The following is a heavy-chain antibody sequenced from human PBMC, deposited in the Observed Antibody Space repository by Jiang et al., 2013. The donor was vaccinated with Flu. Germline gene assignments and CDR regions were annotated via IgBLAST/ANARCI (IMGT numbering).Heavy chain of an antibody. J-gene: IGHJ2*01. CDR1: GGTFSSYA. Sequence: GAEVKKPGSSVKVSCKASGGTFSSYAISWVRQAPGQGLEWMGGIIPIFGTANYAQKFQGRVTITADESTSTAYMELSSLRSEDTAVYYCAGTTYYYDSSGQSGWYFDLWGLAPWSLSPQ. CDR2: IIPIFGTA. CDR3: AGTTYYYDSSGQSGWYFDL. V-gene: IGHV1-69*01. D-gene: IGHD3-22*01.